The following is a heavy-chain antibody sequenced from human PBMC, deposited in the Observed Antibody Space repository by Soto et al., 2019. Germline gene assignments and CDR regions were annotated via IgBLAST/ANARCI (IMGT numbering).Heavy chain of an antibody. J-gene: IGHJ4*01. CDR1: GAPITINY. V-gene: IGHV4-59*01. CDR2: IYYSGST. CDR3: ARDAGGPYDH. D-gene: IGHD2-15*01. Sequence: SETLSLTCTVSGAPITINYWSWIRQAPGKGLEWIGYIYYSGSTTYNPSLKSRVTMSADTSKDQFSLKLNSVTAADTAGYYCARDAGGPYDHWGPGSLVTVSS.